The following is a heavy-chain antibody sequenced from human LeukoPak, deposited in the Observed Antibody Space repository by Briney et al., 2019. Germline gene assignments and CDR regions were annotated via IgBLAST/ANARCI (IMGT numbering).Heavy chain of an antibody. J-gene: IGHJ4*02. D-gene: IGHD3-9*01. CDR3: AKGAHDYDVLTGVDY. CDR2: ISGSGGST. V-gene: IGHV3-23*01. CDR1: GFTFSSYE. Sequence: GGSLRLSCAASGFTFSSYEMNWVRQAPGKGLEWVSAISGSGGSTYYADSVKGRFTISRDNSKNTLYLQMNSLRAEDTAVYYCAKGAHDYDVLTGVDYWGQGTLVTVSS.